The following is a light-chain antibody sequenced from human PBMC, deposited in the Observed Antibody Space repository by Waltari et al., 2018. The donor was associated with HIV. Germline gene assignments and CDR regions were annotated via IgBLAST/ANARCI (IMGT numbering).Light chain of an antibody. CDR3: SSYTSSSTHYV. CDR1: SSDVGGYNY. J-gene: IGLJ1*01. V-gene: IGLV2-14*01. Sequence: QSALTQPASVSGSPGQSITISCTGTSSDVGGYNYVSWYPQHPGKAPKLMIYEVSNRPSGVSNRSSGSKSGNTASLTISGLQAEDEADYYCSSYTSSSTHYVFGTGTKVTVL. CDR2: EVS.